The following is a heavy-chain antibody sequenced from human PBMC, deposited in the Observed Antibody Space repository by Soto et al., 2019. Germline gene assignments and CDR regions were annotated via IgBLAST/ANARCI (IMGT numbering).Heavy chain of an antibody. CDR1: GGSISSGGYY. CDR2: IYYSGST. Sequence: NPSETLSLTCTVSGGSISSGGYYWSWIRQHPGKGLEWIGYIYYSGSTNYNPSPKSRVTISVDTSKNQFSLKLSSVTAADTAVYYCASRHGGPLAYWGRGTLVPVSS. CDR3: ASRHGGPLAY. D-gene: IGHD2-15*01. V-gene: IGHV4-61*08. J-gene: IGHJ4*02.